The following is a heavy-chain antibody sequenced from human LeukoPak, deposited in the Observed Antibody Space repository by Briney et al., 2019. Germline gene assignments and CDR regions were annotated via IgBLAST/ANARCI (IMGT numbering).Heavy chain of an antibody. V-gene: IGHV4-61*02. CDR2: IYTSGST. Sequence: ASETLSLTCTVSGGSISSSSYYWGWIRQPAGKGLEWIGRIYTSGSTNYNPSLKSRVTISVDTSKNQFSLKLSSVTAADTAVYYCARARPTAGSEHFQHWGQGTLVTVSS. J-gene: IGHJ1*01. CDR3: ARARPTAGSEHFQH. CDR1: GGSISSSSYY. D-gene: IGHD2-15*01.